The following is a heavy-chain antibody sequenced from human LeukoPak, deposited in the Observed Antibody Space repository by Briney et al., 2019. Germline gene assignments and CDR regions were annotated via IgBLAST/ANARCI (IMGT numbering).Heavy chain of an antibody. J-gene: IGHJ6*02. Sequence: PGGSLRLSCAASGFTFSDYYMSWIRQAPGKGLEWVSYISSSGSTIYYADSVKGRFTISRDNAKNSLYLQMNSLRAEDTAVCYCARLGNYYYYYGMDVWGQGTTVTVSS. CDR1: GFTFSDYY. D-gene: IGHD7-27*01. CDR3: ARLGNYYYYYGMDV. V-gene: IGHV3-11*01. CDR2: ISSSGSTI.